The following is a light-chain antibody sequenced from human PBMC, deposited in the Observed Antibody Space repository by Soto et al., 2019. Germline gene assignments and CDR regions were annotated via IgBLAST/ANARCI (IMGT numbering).Light chain of an antibody. J-gene: IGKJ4*01. Sequence: DIQMTQSPSTVSASVGERVTITCRASQSISSWLAWYQQKPGKAPKLLIYDASSLESGVPSRFSGSGSGTEFTLTTSSLQPDDFATYYRQQYNSYPLTFGGGTKVDIK. CDR3: QQYNSYPLT. V-gene: IGKV1-5*01. CDR1: QSISSW. CDR2: DAS.